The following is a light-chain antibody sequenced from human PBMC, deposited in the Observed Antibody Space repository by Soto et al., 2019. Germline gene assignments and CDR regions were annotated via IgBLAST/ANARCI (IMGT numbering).Light chain of an antibody. V-gene: IGKV1-5*03. CDR2: KAS. Sequence: DIQMTQSPSTLSASVGDRVTITCRANQSISSWLAWYQQKPGKAPKLLIYKASSLESGVPSRFSGSGSGTEFTLTISSLQPDDFANYYCQQYNNYPWTFGQGTKVEIK. CDR3: QQYNNYPWT. J-gene: IGKJ1*01. CDR1: QSISSW.